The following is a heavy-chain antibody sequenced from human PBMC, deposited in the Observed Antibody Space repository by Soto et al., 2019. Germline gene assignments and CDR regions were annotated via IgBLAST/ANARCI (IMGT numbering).Heavy chain of an antibody. J-gene: IGHJ4*02. CDR2: ITWDGGST. Sequence: EVQLVESGGVVVQPGGSLRLSCAASGFTFHEYTMHWVGQAPGKGLEWVSLITWDGGSTYYADSVKGRFTISRDNSKNTLYLQMNSLTTEDTALYYCAKDMANTYLPDDYWGQGTLVTVSS. CDR1: GFTFHEYT. V-gene: IGHV3-43*01. CDR3: AKDMANTYLPDDY. D-gene: IGHD5-12*01.